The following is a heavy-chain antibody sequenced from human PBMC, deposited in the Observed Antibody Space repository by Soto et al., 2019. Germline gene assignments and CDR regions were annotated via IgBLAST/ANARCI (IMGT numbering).Heavy chain of an antibody. CDR1: GFIFSNYA. D-gene: IGHD2-2*01. J-gene: IGHJ4*02. CDR2: SSGSGGST. Sequence: EVQLLESGGGLVQPGGSLRLTCAASGFIFSNYAMTWVRQAPGKGLEWVSASSGSGGSTYYADSVKGRFTISRDDSKNTLYLQMYSLRAEDTALYYCAKGSGTSSYSAVAYSGQGTLVTVSS. CDR3: AKGSGTSSYSAVAY. V-gene: IGHV3-23*01.